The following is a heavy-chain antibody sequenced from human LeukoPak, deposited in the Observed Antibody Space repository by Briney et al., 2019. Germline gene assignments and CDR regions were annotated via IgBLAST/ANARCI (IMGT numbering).Heavy chain of an antibody. CDR1: GFTVSTNY. Sequence: GGSLRLSCAASGFTVSTNYLSWVRQAPGKGLEWVSTISGHGDITYYANSLKGRFTISRDSSKNTLYLQMNSLRAEDTAVYYCATRGDSTRYFEDWGQGTLVTVSS. J-gene: IGHJ4*02. CDR2: ISGHGDIT. D-gene: IGHD3-16*01. CDR3: ATRGDSTRYFED. V-gene: IGHV3-23*01.